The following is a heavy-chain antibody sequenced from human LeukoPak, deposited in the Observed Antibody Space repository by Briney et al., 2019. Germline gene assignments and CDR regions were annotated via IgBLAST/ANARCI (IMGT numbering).Heavy chain of an antibody. V-gene: IGHV4-61*02. CDR3: ARDRLLNLYYYMDV. CDR1: GGSISSGSYY. J-gene: IGHJ6*03. Sequence: SETLSLTCTVSGGSISSGSYYWSWIRQPAGKGLEWIGRIYTSGSTNYNPSLKSRVTISADTSKNQFSLKLSSVTAADTAVYYCARDRLLNLYYYMDVWGKGTTVTISS. CDR2: IYTSGST.